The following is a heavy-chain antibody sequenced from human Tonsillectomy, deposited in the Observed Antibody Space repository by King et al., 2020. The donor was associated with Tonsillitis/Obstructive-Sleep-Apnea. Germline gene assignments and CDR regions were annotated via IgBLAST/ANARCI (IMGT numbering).Heavy chain of an antibody. CDR2: IYYSGST. J-gene: IGHJ4*02. V-gene: IGHV4-39*01. Sequence: LQLQESGPGLVKPSETLSLTCTVSGGSISSSSYYWGWIRQPPGKGLEWIGSIYYSGSTYYNPSLKSRVTISVDTSKNQFSLKLSSVTAADTAVYYCARPSGYDLGGLGGHWGQGTLVTVSS. D-gene: IGHD5-12*01. CDR1: GGSISSSSYY. CDR3: ARPSGYDLGGLGGH.